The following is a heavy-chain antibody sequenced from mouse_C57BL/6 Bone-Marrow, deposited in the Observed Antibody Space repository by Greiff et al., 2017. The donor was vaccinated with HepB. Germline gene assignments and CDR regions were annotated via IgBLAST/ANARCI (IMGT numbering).Heavy chain of an antibody. V-gene: IGHV1-19*01. CDR2: INPYNGGT. CDR1: GYTFTDYY. CDR3: ARGLLYYDYDVGYAMDY. Sequence: EVQLQQSGPVLVKPGASVKMSCKASGYTFTDYYMNWVKQSHGKSLEWIGVINPYNGGTSYNQKFKGKATLTVDKSSSTAYMELNSLTSEDSAVYYCARGLLYYDYDVGYAMDYWGQGTSVTVSS. J-gene: IGHJ4*01. D-gene: IGHD2-4*01.